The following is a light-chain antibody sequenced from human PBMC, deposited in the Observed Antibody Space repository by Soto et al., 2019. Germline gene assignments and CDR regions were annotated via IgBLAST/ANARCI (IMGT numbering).Light chain of an antibody. CDR2: DAS. Sequence: DIPLTQSPSTLSASLVERIPIXCRASQSISSWLAWYQQKPGKAPKLLIYDASSLESGVPSRFSGSGSGTEFTLTISSLQPDDFATYYCQQYNSYWTFGQGTRWIS. V-gene: IGKV1-5*01. CDR3: QQYNSYWT. CDR1: QSISSW. J-gene: IGKJ1*01.